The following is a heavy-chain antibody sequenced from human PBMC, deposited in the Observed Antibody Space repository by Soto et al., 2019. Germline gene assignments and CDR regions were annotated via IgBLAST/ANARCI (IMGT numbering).Heavy chain of an antibody. CDR3: VHSPRITMYDY. CDR2: IYWDDDK. J-gene: IGHJ4*02. CDR1: GFSLSTNGVG. Sequence: QITLKESGPTLVKPTQTLTLTCTFSGFSLSTNGVGVGWIRQPPGKALEWLALIYWDDDKRYSPSLKSRLTITKDTSKNRVVLTMTNMDPVDTATYYCVHSPRITMYDYWGQGTLVTVSS. D-gene: IGHD3-10*02. V-gene: IGHV2-5*02.